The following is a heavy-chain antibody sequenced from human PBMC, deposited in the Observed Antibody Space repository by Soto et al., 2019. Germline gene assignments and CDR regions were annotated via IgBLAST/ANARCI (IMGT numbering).Heavy chain of an antibody. Sequence: PSETLSLTCAVYGGSFSGYYWSWIRQPPGKGLEWIGEINHSGSTNYNPSLKSRVTISVDTSKNQFSLKLSSVTAADTAVYYCARGRESEGFDYWGQGTLVTVYS. CDR1: GGSFSGYY. D-gene: IGHD1-26*01. J-gene: IGHJ4*02. CDR2: INHSGST. CDR3: ARGRESEGFDY. V-gene: IGHV4-34*01.